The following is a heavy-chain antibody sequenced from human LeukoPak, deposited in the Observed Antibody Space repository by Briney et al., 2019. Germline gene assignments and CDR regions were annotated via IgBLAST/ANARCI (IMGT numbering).Heavy chain of an antibody. Sequence: GGSLRLSCAASGFTFDDYAMHWVRQAPGKGLEWVSGISWNSGSIGYADSVKGRFTISRDNAKNSLYLQMNSLRAEDTAVYYCAKGRGYSSGYYYWGQGTLVTVSS. CDR2: ISWNSGSI. CDR1: GFTFDDYA. V-gene: IGHV3-9*01. D-gene: IGHD3-22*01. J-gene: IGHJ4*02. CDR3: AKGRGYSSGYYY.